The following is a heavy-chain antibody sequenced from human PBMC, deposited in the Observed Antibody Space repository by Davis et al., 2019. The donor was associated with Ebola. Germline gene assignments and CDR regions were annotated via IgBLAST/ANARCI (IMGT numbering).Heavy chain of an antibody. CDR2: IDSDGSST. D-gene: IGHD6-6*01. CDR3: AKLQRSSSSVY. V-gene: IGHV3-74*01. Sequence: PGGSLRLSCEASGSTFSSYWMHWVRQAPGKGLVWVSRIDSDGSSTTYADSVKGRFTISRDNAENTLYLQMNSLRAEDTALYYCAKLQRSSSSVYWGQGTLVTVSS. J-gene: IGHJ4*02. CDR1: GSTFSSYW.